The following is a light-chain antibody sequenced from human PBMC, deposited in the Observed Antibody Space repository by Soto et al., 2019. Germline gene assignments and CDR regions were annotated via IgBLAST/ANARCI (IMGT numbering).Light chain of an antibody. CDR2: GGS. V-gene: IGKV3-20*01. CDR1: QSVSSIY. CDR3: QQYGRSPGT. Sequence: EIVLTQSPGTLSLSPGERATLSCRASQSVSSIYLAWYQQKPGQAPRLLIYGGSSRATGIPDRFSGTGSGTDFTLTISRLEPEDFAVYSCQQYGRSPGTFGPGTKVDIK. J-gene: IGKJ3*01.